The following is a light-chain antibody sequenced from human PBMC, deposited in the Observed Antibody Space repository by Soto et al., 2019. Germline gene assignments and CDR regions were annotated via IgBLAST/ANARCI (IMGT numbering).Light chain of an antibody. CDR3: QSYDGGIRV. CDR1: SGSIASNF. Sequence: NFMLTQPHSVSESPGKTVTISCTRSSGSIASNFVQWYQQRPGSAPTIVIYEDNRRPSGVPDRFSGSIDSSSTSASLTISGLQTEDEADYYCQSYDGGIRVFGGGTKPPS. V-gene: IGLV6-57*04. J-gene: IGLJ3*02. CDR2: EDN.